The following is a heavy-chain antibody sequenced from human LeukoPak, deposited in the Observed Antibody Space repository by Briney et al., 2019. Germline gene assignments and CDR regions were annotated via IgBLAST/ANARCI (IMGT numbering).Heavy chain of an antibody. CDR2: INHSGST. Sequence: PSETLSLTCAVYGGSFSGYYWSWIRQPPGKGLEWIGEINHSGSTNYNPSLKSRVTISVDTSKNQFSLKLSSVTAADTAVYYCVRDYNLYSGSSHAVDYWGQGTLVTVSS. CDR3: VRDYNLYSGSSHAVDY. CDR1: GGSFSGYY. D-gene: IGHD1-26*01. J-gene: IGHJ4*02. V-gene: IGHV4-34*01.